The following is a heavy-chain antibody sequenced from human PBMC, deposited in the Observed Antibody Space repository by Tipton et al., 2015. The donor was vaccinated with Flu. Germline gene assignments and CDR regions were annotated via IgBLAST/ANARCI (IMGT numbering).Heavy chain of an antibody. D-gene: IGHD4/OR15-4a*01. V-gene: IGHV4-39*01. CDR2: LFYSRDA. CDR3: VRRISRRGLVPFDY. CDR1: GGSINSTNYY. J-gene: IGHJ4*02. Sequence: LRLSCIVSGGSINSTNYYWAWLRQPPGKGLEWVGSLFYSRDAYYNPSLKSRVTISVDTSKTQFSLKLISLTAADTAVYYCVRRISRRGLVPFDYWGQGTLVAVSS.